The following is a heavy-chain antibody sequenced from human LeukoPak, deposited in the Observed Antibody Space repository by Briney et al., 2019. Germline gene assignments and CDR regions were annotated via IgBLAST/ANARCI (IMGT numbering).Heavy chain of an antibody. V-gene: IGHV4-31*03. Sequence: SETLSLTCTVSGGSISSGGYYWSWIRQHPGKGLEWIGYIYYSGSTYYNPSLKSRVTISVDTSKNQFSLKLSSVTAADTAVYYCARAINPSSWYSYYWFDPWGQGTLVTVSS. CDR2: IYYSGST. CDR3: ARAINPSSWYSYYWFDP. D-gene: IGHD6-13*01. CDR1: GGSISSGGYY. J-gene: IGHJ5*02.